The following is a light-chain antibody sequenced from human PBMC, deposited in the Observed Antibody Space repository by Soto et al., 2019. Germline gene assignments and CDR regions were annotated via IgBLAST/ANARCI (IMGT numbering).Light chain of an antibody. Sequence: DIVMTQSPDSLAVSLGERATINCKSSQCVLYSSNNKNYLAWYQQKPGQPPKLLIYWASTRESGFPDRFSGSGSGTDFTLTISSLQAEDVAVYYCQQYYSTPLTFGQGTKVDIK. CDR1: QCVLYSSNNKNY. CDR3: QQYYSTPLT. V-gene: IGKV4-1*01. CDR2: WAS. J-gene: IGKJ1*01.